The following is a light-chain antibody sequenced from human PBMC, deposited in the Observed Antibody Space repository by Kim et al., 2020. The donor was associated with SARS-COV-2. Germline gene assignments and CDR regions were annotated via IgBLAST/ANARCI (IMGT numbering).Light chain of an antibody. CDR1: SSDLGGYNY. Sequence: QSALTQPASVSGSPGQSITISCTGTSSDLGGYNYVSWYQQHPGKAPKLMIYDVSNRPSGVSNRFSASKSGNTASLTISGFQPEDEADYYCSSYTSSSSRVFGTGTKVTVL. J-gene: IGLJ1*01. V-gene: IGLV2-14*03. CDR3: SSYTSSSSRV. CDR2: DVS.